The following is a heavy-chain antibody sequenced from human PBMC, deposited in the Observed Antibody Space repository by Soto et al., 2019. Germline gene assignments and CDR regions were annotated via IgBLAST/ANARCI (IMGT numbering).Heavy chain of an antibody. CDR2: FDPEDGKT. Sequence: GASVKVSCKASGYTFTSYDINWVRQATGQGLEWMGGFDPEDGKTIYAQKFQGRVTMTEDTSTDTAYMELSSLRSEDTAVYYCATGDLRDAFDIWGQGTVVTVSS. J-gene: IGHJ3*02. CDR3: ATGDLRDAFDI. V-gene: IGHV1-24*01. CDR1: GYTFTSYD. D-gene: IGHD3-16*01.